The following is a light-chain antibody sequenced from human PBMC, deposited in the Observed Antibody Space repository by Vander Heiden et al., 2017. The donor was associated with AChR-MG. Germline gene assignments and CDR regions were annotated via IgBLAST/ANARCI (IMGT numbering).Light chain of an antibody. CDR1: SSDVGGYNY. J-gene: IGLJ1*01. CDR3: CSYAGTYPYV. V-gene: IGLV2-11*01. CDR2: DVS. Sequence: QSALTQPRSVSGSPGQSVTISCTATSSDVGGYNYVSWYQQHPGKAPKLMIYDVSQRPSGVPDRFSGSKSGNTASLTISGLQAEDEADYYCCSYAGTYPYVFGTGTKVTVL.